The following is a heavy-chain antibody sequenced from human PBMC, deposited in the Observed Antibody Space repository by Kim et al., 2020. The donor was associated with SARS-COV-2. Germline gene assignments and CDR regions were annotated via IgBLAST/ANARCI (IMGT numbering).Heavy chain of an antibody. V-gene: IGHV5-51*01. Sequence: TRYSPSFQGQVTISADKSISTAYLQWSSLKASDTAMYYCARRSSFNWFDPWGQGTLVTVSS. CDR3: ARRSSFNWFDP. J-gene: IGHJ5*02. CDR2: T.